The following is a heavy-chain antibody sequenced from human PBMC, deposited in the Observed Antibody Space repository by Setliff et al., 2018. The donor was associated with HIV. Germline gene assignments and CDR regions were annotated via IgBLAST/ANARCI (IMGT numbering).Heavy chain of an antibody. CDR1: GGSVISSSYY. CDR2: MYYRGTT. D-gene: IGHD2-21*01. CDR3: ARASRWGSIPFDY. J-gene: IGHJ4*02. V-gene: IGHV4-39*07. Sequence: PSETLSLTCTVSGGSVISSSYYWGWIRQPPGKGLEWIGTMYYRGTTYNNPSLKSRVTFSADASKNQFSLKLNSVTAADTAVYFCARASRWGSIPFDYWGQGTLVTVSS.